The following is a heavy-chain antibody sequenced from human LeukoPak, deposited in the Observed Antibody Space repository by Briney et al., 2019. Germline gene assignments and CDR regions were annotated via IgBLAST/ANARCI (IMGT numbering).Heavy chain of an antibody. CDR1: GGSFSGYY. V-gene: IGHV4-34*01. CDR3: AREGDKYANWFDT. Sequence: RASETLSLTCAVYGGSFSGYYWSWIRQPPGKGLEWIGEINHSGSTNYNPSLKSRVTISVDTSKNQYSLNLSSVTAADTAVYYCAREGDKYANWFDTWGQGTLVTVSS. D-gene: IGHD2-8*01. J-gene: IGHJ5*02. CDR2: INHSGST.